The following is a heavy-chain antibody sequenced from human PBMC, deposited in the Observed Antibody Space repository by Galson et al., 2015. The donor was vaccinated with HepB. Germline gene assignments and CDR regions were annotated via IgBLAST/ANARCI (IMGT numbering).Heavy chain of an antibody. V-gene: IGHV1-2*02. Sequence: SVKVSCKASGYTFTDYYIHWVRQAPGQGLEWMGWINPDNGGPHFAPKFQDRVTMTRDTSISTAYMELNSLRSDDTAVYYCARVGLGFDPWGQGTLVTVTS. CDR2: INPDNGGP. CDR1: GYTFTDYY. J-gene: IGHJ5*02. CDR3: ARVGLGFDP. D-gene: IGHD1-26*01.